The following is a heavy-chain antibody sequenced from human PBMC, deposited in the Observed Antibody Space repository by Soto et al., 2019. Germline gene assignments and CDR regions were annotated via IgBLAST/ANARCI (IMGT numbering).Heavy chain of an antibody. D-gene: IGHD2-8*02. Sequence: SETLSLTCAVHGGSFSSYYWTWIRQPPGKGLEYVGEINYSGSTNNNPSLKSRVTISIDTSKKQFSLRLSSVTAADTAVYYCARVRTGGLNGMDVWGQGTTVTVSS. CDR3: ARVRTGGLNGMDV. V-gene: IGHV4-34*01. CDR1: GGSFSSYY. CDR2: INYSGST. J-gene: IGHJ6*02.